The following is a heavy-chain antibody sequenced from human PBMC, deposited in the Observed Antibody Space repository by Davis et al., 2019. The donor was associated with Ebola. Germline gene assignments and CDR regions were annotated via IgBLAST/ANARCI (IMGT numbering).Heavy chain of an antibody. D-gene: IGHD5/OR15-5a*01. CDR2: IYYSGST. V-gene: IGHV4-59*12. Sequence: SETLSLTCTVSGGSISSYYWSWIRQPPGKGLEWIGYIYYSGSTNYIPSLKSRVTISIDTSKNQFSLKLSSVTAADTAVYYCARGIGSVTARFDPWGQGTLVTVSS. CDR3: ARGIGSVTARFDP. J-gene: IGHJ5*02. CDR1: GGSISSYY.